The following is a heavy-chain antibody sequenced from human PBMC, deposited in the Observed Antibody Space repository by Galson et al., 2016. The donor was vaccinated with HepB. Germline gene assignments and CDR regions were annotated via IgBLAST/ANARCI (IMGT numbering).Heavy chain of an antibody. CDR1: GFTFSSYS. Sequence: SLRLSCAASGFTFSSYSMNWVRQAPGMGLVWVSRVNSDGSSTSYADSVKGRFTISRDNAKNTLYLQMNSLRAEDTAVYYCARRMATITSFDYWGQGTLVTVSS. D-gene: IGHD5-24*01. V-gene: IGHV3-74*01. CDR3: ARRMATITSFDY. J-gene: IGHJ4*02. CDR2: VNSDGSST.